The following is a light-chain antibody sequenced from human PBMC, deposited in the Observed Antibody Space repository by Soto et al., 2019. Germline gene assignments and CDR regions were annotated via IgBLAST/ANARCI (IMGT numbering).Light chain of an antibody. CDR2: GSS. CDR3: HQYGSSPIT. Sequence: EIVLTQSPGTLSLSPGERATLSCRATQSITSSYLDCYQQRSGQAPRLLIYGSSSRATGIPDTFSGSGSATDFTLTISRLEPEDFAVYYCHQYGSSPITFGQRKRLVIK. V-gene: IGKV3-20*01. CDR1: QSITSSY. J-gene: IGKJ5*01.